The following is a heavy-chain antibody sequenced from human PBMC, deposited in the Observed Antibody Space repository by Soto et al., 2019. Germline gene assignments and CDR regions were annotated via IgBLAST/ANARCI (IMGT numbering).Heavy chain of an antibody. Sequence: QVQLVESGGGVVQPGMSPRLSCAASGLTFDIFAMHWVRQAPGKGLEWVAVISFDGSSAHYADSVEGRFTISRDNSKSTVYLQMDSARPEDTAVYYCATGYATTWFQYGLDVWGQGTSVMVFS. CDR2: ISFDGSSA. CDR1: GLTFDIFA. V-gene: IGHV3-30-3*01. J-gene: IGHJ6*02. D-gene: IGHD3-9*01. CDR3: ATGYATTWFQYGLDV.